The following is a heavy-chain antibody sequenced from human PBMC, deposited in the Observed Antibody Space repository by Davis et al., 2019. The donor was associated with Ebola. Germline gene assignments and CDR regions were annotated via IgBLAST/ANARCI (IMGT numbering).Heavy chain of an antibody. Sequence: GESLKISCRGSGYDFSIYRITWVRQMPGKGLEWMGRIDPSDSNVNYSPSLQGHVTISVDRSIRTAYLQWSSLKASDTAMYYCARADYWGAYMDAWGEGTTVTVSS. J-gene: IGHJ6*04. D-gene: IGHD2/OR15-2a*01. CDR2: IDPSDSNV. CDR1: GYDFSIYR. CDR3: ARADYWGAYMDA. V-gene: IGHV5-10-1*01.